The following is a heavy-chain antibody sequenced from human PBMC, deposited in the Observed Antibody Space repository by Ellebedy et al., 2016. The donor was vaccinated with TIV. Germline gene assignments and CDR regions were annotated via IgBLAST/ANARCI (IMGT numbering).Heavy chain of an antibody. Sequence: PGGSLRLSCAASGFSFSTYGMHWVRQAPGQGLEWVAVIWYDGFNQDYADSVKGRFTISRDNAKNSLYLKMNSLIAEDTAVYYCARDWEYYYDSSGYQGNAFDIWGQGTMVTVSS. D-gene: IGHD3-22*01. V-gene: IGHV3-33*08. J-gene: IGHJ3*02. CDR1: GFSFSTYG. CDR2: IWYDGFNQ. CDR3: ARDWEYYYDSSGYQGNAFDI.